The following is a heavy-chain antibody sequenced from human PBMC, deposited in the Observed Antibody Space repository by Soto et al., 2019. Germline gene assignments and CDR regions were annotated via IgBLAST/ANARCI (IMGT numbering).Heavy chain of an antibody. D-gene: IGHD5-12*01. Sequence: QLQLQESGSGLVKTSETLSLTCTVSGASISYGGFSWSWIRQSPGKGLEWIGYISHLESTYFHPSFKSRLTIWIDRTRMHSSLKLSSVTAAAMAVYYCARGGGYDSFDYWGQGVLVTVSS. V-gene: IGHV4-30-2*06. CDR1: GASISYGGFS. J-gene: IGHJ4*02. CDR3: ARGGGYDSFDY. CDR2: ISHLEST.